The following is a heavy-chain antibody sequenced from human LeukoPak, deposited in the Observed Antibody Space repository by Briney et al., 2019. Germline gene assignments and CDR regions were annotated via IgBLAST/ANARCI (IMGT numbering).Heavy chain of an antibody. CDR1: GFTFSSYG. Sequence: GRSLRLSCAASGFTFSSYGMHWVRQAPGKGLEWVAVISYDGSNKYYADSVKGRFTISRDNSKNTLYLQMNSLRAEDTAVYYCARDSDYCSSTSCQGPYMDVWGKGTTVTVSS. V-gene: IGHV3-30*03. D-gene: IGHD2-2*01. CDR3: ARDSDYCSSTSCQGPYMDV. CDR2: ISYDGSNK. J-gene: IGHJ6*03.